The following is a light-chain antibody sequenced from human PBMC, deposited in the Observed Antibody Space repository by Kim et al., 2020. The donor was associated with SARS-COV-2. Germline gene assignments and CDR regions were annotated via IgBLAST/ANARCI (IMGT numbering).Light chain of an antibody. V-gene: IGLV3-27*01. J-gene: IGLJ2*01. CDR2: KDS. CDR3: YSAADNNVV. CDR1: VLAKKY. Sequence: SVSPGQTARITCSGDVLAKKYARLFQQKPGQAPVLVIYKDSERPSGIPERFSGSSSGTTVTLTISGAQVEDEADYYCYSAADNNVVFGGGTQLTVL.